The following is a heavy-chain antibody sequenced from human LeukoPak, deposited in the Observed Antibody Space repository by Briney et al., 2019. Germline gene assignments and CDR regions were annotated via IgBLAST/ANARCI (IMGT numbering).Heavy chain of an antibody. CDR1: GFTVSSNY. CDR3: AKHTLYSGSPGRPFDY. D-gene: IGHD1-26*01. CDR2: LSHSGSST. V-gene: IGHV3-23*01. Sequence: GGSLRLSCAASGFTVSSNYMSWVRQAPGKGLEWVSILSHSGSSTYYADSVKGRFTISRDNSKNTVYLQMNSLRAGDTAVYYCAKHTLYSGSPGRPFDYWGQGTLVTVSS. J-gene: IGHJ4*02.